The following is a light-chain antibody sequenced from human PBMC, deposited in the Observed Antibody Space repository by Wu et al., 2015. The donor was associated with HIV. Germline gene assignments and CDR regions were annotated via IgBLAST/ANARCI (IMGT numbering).Light chain of an antibody. V-gene: IGKV3-11*01. J-gene: IGKJ5*01. CDR1: QILGRF. CDR2: DTS. CDR3: QQRSNWPLIT. Sequence: EIVLTQSPGTLSLSPGERATLSCRANQILGRFLAWYQQKPGQSPRLLIYDTSTRATGIPARFSGSASGTDYTLTISSLEPEDFAVYYCQQRSNWPLITFGQGTRLEIK.